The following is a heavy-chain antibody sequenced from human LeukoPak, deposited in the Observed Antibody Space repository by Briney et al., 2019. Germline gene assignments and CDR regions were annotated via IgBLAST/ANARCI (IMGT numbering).Heavy chain of an antibody. CDR1: GYTFTGYY. D-gene: IGHD4-11*01. CDR2: INPNSGGT. Sequence: ASVKVSCKASGYTFTGYYMHWVRQAPGQGLEWMGWINPNSGGTNYAQKFQGRVTMTRDTSVSTAYMELSRLRSDETAVDYCARGSVRTTVTTGGDYWGQGNLVTVSS. V-gene: IGHV1-2*02. CDR3: ARGSVRTTVTTGGDY. J-gene: IGHJ4*02.